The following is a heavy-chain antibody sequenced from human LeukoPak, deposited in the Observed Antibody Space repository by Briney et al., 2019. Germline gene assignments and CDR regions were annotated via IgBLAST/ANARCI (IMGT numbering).Heavy chain of an antibody. CDR2: IYSGGST. Sequence: GGSLRLSCAASGFTVSSNYMSWVRQAPGKGLEWVSVIYSGGSTYYADSVKGRFTISRDNSKNTLYLQMNSLRAEDTDVYYCARVLVGATSRHFDYWGQGTLVTVSS. CDR3: ARVLVGATSRHFDY. CDR1: GFTVSSNY. J-gene: IGHJ4*02. V-gene: IGHV3-53*01. D-gene: IGHD1-26*01.